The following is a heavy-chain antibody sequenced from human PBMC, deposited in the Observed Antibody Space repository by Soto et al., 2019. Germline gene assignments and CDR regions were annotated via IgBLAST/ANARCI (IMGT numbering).Heavy chain of an antibody. D-gene: IGHD1-26*01. CDR3: AKDSSPGLLLPYGMDV. V-gene: IGHV3-23*01. CDR1: GITVSNNY. CDR2: ISGSDDST. Sequence: PGGSLRLSCAASGITVSNNYMSWFRQAPGKGLEWVSVISGSDDSTYYADSVKGRFTISRDNSKNTLYLQMNSLRAEDTAVYFCAKDSSPGLLLPYGMDVWGQGTTVTVSS. J-gene: IGHJ6*02.